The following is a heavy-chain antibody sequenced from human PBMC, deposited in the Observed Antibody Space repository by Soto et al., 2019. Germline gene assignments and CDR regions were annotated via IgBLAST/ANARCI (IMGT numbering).Heavy chain of an antibody. Sequence: ASVKVSCKASGYTFTGYYMHWVRQAPGQGLEWMGWINPNSGGTNYAQKFQGWVTMTRDTSISTAYMELSRLRSDDTAVYYCARGAIRGWGAFDIWGQGTMVTVSS. J-gene: IGHJ3*02. D-gene: IGHD6-19*01. CDR2: INPNSGGT. V-gene: IGHV1-2*04. CDR3: ARGAIRGWGAFDI. CDR1: GYTFTGYY.